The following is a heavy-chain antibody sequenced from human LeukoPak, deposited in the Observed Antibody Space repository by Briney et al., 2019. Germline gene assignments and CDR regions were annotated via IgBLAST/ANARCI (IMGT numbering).Heavy chain of an antibody. D-gene: IGHD5-24*01. V-gene: IGHV3-53*01. CDR2: IFSNGDT. Sequence: GGSLRLSCTASEFTVSRNYMLWVRQAPGKGLEWVSLIFSNGDTHYADSVKGGFTISRDTSKNTVSLQMNSLRVEDTAMYYCTRDQMNYWGQGTLVTVSS. J-gene: IGHJ4*02. CDR1: EFTVSRNY. CDR3: TRDQMNY.